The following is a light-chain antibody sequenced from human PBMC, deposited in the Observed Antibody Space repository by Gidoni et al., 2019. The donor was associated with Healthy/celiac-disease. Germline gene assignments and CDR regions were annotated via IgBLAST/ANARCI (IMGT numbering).Light chain of an antibody. Sequence: EIVLTQSPGTLSLSPGERATLSCRASQSVSSSYLAWYQQKPGQAPMLLIYGASSRATGIPDRFSGSECGTDFTLTSSRLEPEDLAVYYCQQYGSSPLTFGGGTKVEIK. CDR3: QQYGSSPLT. J-gene: IGKJ4*01. V-gene: IGKV3-20*01. CDR1: QSVSSSY. CDR2: GAS.